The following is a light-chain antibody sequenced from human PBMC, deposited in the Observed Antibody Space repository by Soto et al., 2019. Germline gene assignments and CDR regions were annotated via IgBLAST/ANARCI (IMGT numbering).Light chain of an antibody. CDR3: SSYAGSSNV. J-gene: IGLJ1*01. V-gene: IGLV1-40*01. CDR1: TSNIGAPYD. CDR2: GDN. Sequence: QSVLTQPPSVSGAPGQRVSISCTVSTSNIGAPYDVHWYQHLPGTAPKLLIYGDNNRPSGVPDRFSGSKSGNTASLTVSGLQAEDEADYYCSSYAGSSNVFGTGTKVTVL.